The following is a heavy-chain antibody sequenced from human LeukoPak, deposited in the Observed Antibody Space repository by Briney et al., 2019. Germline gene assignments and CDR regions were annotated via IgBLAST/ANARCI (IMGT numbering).Heavy chain of an antibody. CDR3: ASGDYGDYEWFGY. Sequence: PSETLSLTCTVSGGSISSSSYYWGWIRQPPGKGLEWIGSIYYSGSTYYNPSLKSRVTISVDTSKNQFSLKLSSVTAADTAVYYCASGDYGDYEWFGYWGQGTLVTVSS. CDR2: IYYSGST. CDR1: GGSISSSSYY. J-gene: IGHJ4*02. V-gene: IGHV4-39*01. D-gene: IGHD4-17*01.